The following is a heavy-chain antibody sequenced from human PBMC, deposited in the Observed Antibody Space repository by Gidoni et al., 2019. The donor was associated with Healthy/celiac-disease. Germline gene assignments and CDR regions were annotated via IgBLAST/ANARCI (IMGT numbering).Heavy chain of an antibody. J-gene: IGHJ6*02. V-gene: IGHV3-33*01. CDR3: ARASYGDYEHYYYYGMDV. Sequence: QVQLVESGGGVVQPGRSLRLSCAASGFTFSSYGMHWVRQAPGKGLEWVAVIWYDGSNKYYADSVKGRFTISRDNSKNTLYLQMNSLRAEDTAVYYCARASYGDYEHYYYYGMDVWGQGTTVTVSS. CDR2: IWYDGSNK. CDR1: GFTFSSYG. D-gene: IGHD4-17*01.